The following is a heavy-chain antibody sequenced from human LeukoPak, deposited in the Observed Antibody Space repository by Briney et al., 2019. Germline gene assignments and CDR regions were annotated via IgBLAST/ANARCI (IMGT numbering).Heavy chain of an antibody. CDR3: ARGGYSFDY. Sequence: GGSLRLSCAASRFTFSNYWMNWFRQAPGKGLEWVANINQDGSEKNYVDSVKGRFTISRDNAENSLYLQMNSLRVEDTAVYYCARGGYSFDYLGQGTLVTVSS. J-gene: IGHJ4*02. CDR1: RFTFSNYW. CDR2: INQDGSEK. V-gene: IGHV3-7*01. D-gene: IGHD5-12*01.